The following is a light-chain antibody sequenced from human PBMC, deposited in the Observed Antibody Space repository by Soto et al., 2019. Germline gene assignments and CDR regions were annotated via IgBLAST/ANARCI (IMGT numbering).Light chain of an antibody. Sequence: EIVISQSPSTLSVSPGERATLSCRASQSVSSNLAWYQQKPGQAPRLLIYGASTRATGIPARFSGSGSGTEFTLTISSLQSDDFATYYCQQYNSYSPTFGQGTKVDI. CDR3: QQYNSYSPT. V-gene: IGKV3-15*01. J-gene: IGKJ1*01. CDR2: GAS. CDR1: QSVSSN.